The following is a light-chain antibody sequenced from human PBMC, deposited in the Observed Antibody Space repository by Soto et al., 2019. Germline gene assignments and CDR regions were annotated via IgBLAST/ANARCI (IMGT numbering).Light chain of an antibody. Sequence: DIQMTQSPSTLSASVGGRVTITCRASQSISSWLAWYRQKPGKAPKLLIYDASRLESGVPSRFSGSGSGTEFTLTISSLQPDDFATYYCQQYNSYSPSTFGQGTKVDIK. CDR3: QQYNSYSPST. V-gene: IGKV1-5*01. J-gene: IGKJ1*01. CDR1: QSISSW. CDR2: DAS.